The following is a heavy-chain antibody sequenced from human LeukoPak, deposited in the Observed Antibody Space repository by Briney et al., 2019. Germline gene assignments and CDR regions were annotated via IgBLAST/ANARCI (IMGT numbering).Heavy chain of an antibody. D-gene: IGHD3-3*01. CDR2: IIPILGIA. Sequence: SVKVSCKASGGTFSSYAISWVRQAPGQGLEWMGRIIPILGIANYAQKFQGRVTITADKSTGTAYMELSSLRSEDTAVYYCARDVFRFLVARHDAFDIWGQGTMVTVSS. J-gene: IGHJ3*02. V-gene: IGHV1-69*04. CDR3: ARDVFRFLVARHDAFDI. CDR1: GGTFSSYA.